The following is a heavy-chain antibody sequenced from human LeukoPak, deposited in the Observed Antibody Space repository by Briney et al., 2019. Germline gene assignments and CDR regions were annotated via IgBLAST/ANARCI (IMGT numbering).Heavy chain of an antibody. Sequence: SETLSLPCTVSGGSISSYYWSWIRQPAGKGLEWIGRIYTSGTINYNPSLKSRVTMSVDTSKNQFSLNLSSVTAADTAVYYCARDRPYDSSGYFYVFDCWGQGPLVTVSS. V-gene: IGHV4-4*07. CDR1: GGSISSYY. D-gene: IGHD3-22*01. CDR2: IYTSGTI. J-gene: IGHJ4*02. CDR3: ARDRPYDSSGYFYVFDC.